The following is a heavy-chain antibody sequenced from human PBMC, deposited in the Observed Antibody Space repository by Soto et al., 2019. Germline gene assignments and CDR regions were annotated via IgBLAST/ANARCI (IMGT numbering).Heavy chain of an antibody. V-gene: IGHV4-31*03. CDR3: ARSPEATVTAFDY. J-gene: IGHJ4*02. CDR1: GGSISSGGYY. Sequence: QVQLQESGPGLVKPSQTLSLTCTVSGGSISSGGYYWSWIRQHPGKGLEWFGHIYYSGSTYYNPSLRSRVSISVDTSKNQFSLKLSSVTAADTAVYYCARSPEATVTAFDYWGQGTLVTVSS. D-gene: IGHD4-17*01. CDR2: IYYSGST.